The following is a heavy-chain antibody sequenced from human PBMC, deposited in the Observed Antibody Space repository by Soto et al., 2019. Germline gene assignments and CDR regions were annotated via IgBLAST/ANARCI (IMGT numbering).Heavy chain of an antibody. CDR2: INTNTGNP. Sequence: ASVKVSCKASGYTFTSYAMNWVRQAPGQGLEWMGWINTNTGNPTYAQGFTGRFVFSLDTSVSTAYLQICSLKAEDTAVYYCARELFTIPRGGGYYYYYGMDVWGQGITVTVSS. CDR1: GYTFTSYA. J-gene: IGHJ6*02. D-gene: IGHD3-3*01. V-gene: IGHV7-4-1*01. CDR3: ARELFTIPRGGGYYYYYGMDV.